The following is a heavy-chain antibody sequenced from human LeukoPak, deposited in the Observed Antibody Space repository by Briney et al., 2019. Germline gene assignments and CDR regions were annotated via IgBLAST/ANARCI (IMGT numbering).Heavy chain of an antibody. Sequence: SETLSLTCTVSGGSISSSSYYWGWIRQPPGKGLEWIGYIYYSGSTNYNPSLKSRVTISVDTSKNQFSLKLSSVTAADTAVYYCARSMNGGSYSGYYYYYMDVWGKGTTVTVSS. V-gene: IGHV4-61*05. CDR3: ARSMNGGSYSGYYYYYMDV. CDR1: GGSISSSSYY. D-gene: IGHD1-26*01. CDR2: IYYSGST. J-gene: IGHJ6*03.